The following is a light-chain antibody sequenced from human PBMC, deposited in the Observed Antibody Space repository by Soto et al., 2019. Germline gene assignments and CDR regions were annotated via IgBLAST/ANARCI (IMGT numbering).Light chain of an antibody. CDR1: QMIARW. V-gene: IGKV1-5*01. Sequence: IQMTQSPSTLSASVGDTVALTCRSSQMIARWLAWYQQKPGKTPKLLIYDASTLESGVSSRFSGTGSETECTLTITDLQADDLATYFCHQYKTYSTFGQGTKVDIK. J-gene: IGKJ1*01. CDR3: HQYKTYST. CDR2: DAS.